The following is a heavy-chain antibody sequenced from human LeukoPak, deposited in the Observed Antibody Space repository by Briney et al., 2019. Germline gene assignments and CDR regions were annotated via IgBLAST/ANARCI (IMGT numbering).Heavy chain of an antibody. CDR2: ISYDGSNK. Sequence: GGSLRLSCAASGFTFSSYAMHWVRQAPGKGLEWVAVISYDGSNKYYADSVKGRFTISRDNSKNTLYLQMNSLRAEDTAVYYCARELYYDFWSGSNYYYGMDVWGQGTTVTVSS. CDR1: GFTFSSYA. V-gene: IGHV3-30-3*01. D-gene: IGHD3-3*01. J-gene: IGHJ6*02. CDR3: ARELYYDFWSGSNYYYGMDV.